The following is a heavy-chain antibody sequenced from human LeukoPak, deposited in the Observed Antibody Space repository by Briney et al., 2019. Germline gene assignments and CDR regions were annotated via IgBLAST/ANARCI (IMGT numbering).Heavy chain of an antibody. Sequence: GGALQISSYGSCYSFTSYWIGWVRRLPGKGLEGMGTIYPGDSDTRYRPSFQGQVTISADKSISTAYLKWSSLKASDTDMYYCARLRQSSIAVNWGQGTLVTVSS. CDR3: ARLRQSSIAVN. CDR1: CYSFTSYW. D-gene: IGHD6-6*01. V-gene: IGHV5-51*01. J-gene: IGHJ4*02. CDR2: IYPGDSDT.